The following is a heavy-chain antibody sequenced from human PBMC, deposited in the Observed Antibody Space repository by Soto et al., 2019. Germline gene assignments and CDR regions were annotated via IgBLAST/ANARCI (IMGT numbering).Heavy chain of an antibody. Sequence: GGSLRLSCAASGFTFSSYAMSWVRQAPGKGLEWVSDISSSGSTTYYADSVKGRFTISRDNAKNSLYLQMNSLGAEDTAVYYCASDIVVVVAATQLWGQGTLVTVSS. CDR1: GFTFSSYA. CDR3: ASDIVVVVAATQL. D-gene: IGHD2-15*01. J-gene: IGHJ4*02. CDR2: ISSSGSTT. V-gene: IGHV3-48*04.